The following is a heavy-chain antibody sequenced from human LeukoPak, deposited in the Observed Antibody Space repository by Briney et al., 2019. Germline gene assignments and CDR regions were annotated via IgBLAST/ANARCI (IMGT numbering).Heavy chain of an antibody. CDR2: IRGSGGSA. CDR1: GFTFSSLA. D-gene: IGHD6-19*01. CDR3: AKPYRSGWYYFDC. J-gene: IGHJ4*02. V-gene: IGHV3-23*01. Sequence: GRSLSLSCTVSGFTFSSLAKRWVTKAPGKALEWASAIRGSGGSAYYADSVKGRFTISRDNTENTLFLQMNSLRAEDTAVYYCAKPYRSGWYYFDCWGLGILVTVSS.